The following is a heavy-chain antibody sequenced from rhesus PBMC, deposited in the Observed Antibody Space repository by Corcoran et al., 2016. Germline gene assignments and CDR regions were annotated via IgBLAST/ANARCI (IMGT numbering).Heavy chain of an antibody. CDR2: IYWDDSK. V-gene: IGHV2S1*01. J-gene: IGHJ5-1*01. CDR3: ARITGVLIKGDV. D-gene: IGHD3-34*01. CDR1: GFSLTTGGMG. Sequence: QVTLKESGPALVKPTQTLTLTCIFSGFSLTTGGMGVGWIRQPPGKALEWLASIYWDDSKYYTTSLKTRLTISKGTSKNQVVLTMTNMDRVDTATYYCARITGVLIKGDVWGAGVLVTVSS.